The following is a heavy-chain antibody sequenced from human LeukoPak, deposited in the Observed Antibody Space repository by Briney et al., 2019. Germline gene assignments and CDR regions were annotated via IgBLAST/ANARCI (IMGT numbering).Heavy chain of an antibody. Sequence: GGSLRLSCAASGFTFSSYAMSWVRQAPGKGLEWVSAISGSGGSTYYADSVKGRFTNSRDNSKNTLYLQMNSLRAEDTAVYYCAKAVQQLYSSGWLFDYWGQGTLVTVSS. CDR2: ISGSGGST. D-gene: IGHD6-19*01. V-gene: IGHV3-23*01. J-gene: IGHJ4*02. CDR3: AKAVQQLYSSGWLFDY. CDR1: GFTFSSYA.